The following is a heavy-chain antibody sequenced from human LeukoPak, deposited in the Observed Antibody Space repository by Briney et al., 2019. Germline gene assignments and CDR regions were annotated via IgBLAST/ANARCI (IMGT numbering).Heavy chain of an antibody. CDR2: VWSDGNGK. V-gene: IGHV3-33*01. J-gene: IGHJ4*02. D-gene: IGHD4-17*01. CDR1: GFTFSTYG. Sequence: QAGGSLRLSCAASGFTFSTYGMHWVRQAPGKGLEWVALVWSDGNGKFYADSVKGRFTISRDNSKNTLYLQMSSLRADDTAVYYCVSVLTVTFDSWGQGTLVTVSS. CDR3: VSVLTVTFDS.